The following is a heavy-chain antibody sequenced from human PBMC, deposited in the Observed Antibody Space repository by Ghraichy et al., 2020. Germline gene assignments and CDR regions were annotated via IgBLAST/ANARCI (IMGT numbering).Heavy chain of an antibody. V-gene: IGHV6-1*01. J-gene: IGHJ5*02. CDR3: ARDGGGQWLVSPYNWFDP. D-gene: IGHD6-19*01. Sequence: SQTLSLTCAISGDSVSSNSAAWNWIRQSPSRGLEWLGRTYYRSKWYNDYAVSVKSRITINPDTSKNQFSLQLNSVTPEDTAVYYCARDGGGQWLVSPYNWFDPWGQGTLVTVSS. CDR1: GDSVSSNSAA. CDR2: TYYRSKWYN.